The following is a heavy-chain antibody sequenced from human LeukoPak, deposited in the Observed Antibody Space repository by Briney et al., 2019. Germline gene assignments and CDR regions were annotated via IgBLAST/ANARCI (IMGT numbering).Heavy chain of an antibody. CDR2: ILHTGKT. Sequence: SETLSLTCTVSGGSISSGGYYWSWIRQHPGKGLEWIGIILHTGKTHDNTVLKSRVFMFVDTSENKFSLRVSSVPAADTAVYYCARQMGVGVWALDYWGQGTPVTVSS. CDR1: GGSISSGGYY. V-gene: IGHV4-39*01. J-gene: IGHJ4*02. CDR3: ARQMGVGVWALDY. D-gene: IGHD3-16*01.